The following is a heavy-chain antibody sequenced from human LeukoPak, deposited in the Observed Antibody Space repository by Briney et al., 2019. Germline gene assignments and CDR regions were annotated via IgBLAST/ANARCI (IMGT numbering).Heavy chain of an antibody. CDR3: ATSTVAKYDY. V-gene: IGHV3-23*01. J-gene: IGHJ4*02. D-gene: IGHD4-11*01. Sequence: PGGSLRLSCAASGFTFTSYSMNWVRQAPGKGLEWVSAISGSGDSTFNSDSVKGRFTISRDNSKNTLYLQMNSLRAEDTALYYCATSTVAKYDYWGQGTLVAVSS. CDR2: ISGSGDST. CDR1: GFTFTSYS.